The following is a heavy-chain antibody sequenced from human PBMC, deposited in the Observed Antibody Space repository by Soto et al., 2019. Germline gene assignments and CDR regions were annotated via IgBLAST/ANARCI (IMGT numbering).Heavy chain of an antibody. CDR3: AKKVNSGPGSQYFDY. D-gene: IGHD3-10*01. Sequence: PGGSLRLSCVGTGLNFDDFAMHWVRQAPGKGLEWVSGIRTGADDGTTYYADSVKGRFTISRDISKNTLFLQMNSLRAEDTAIYYCAKKVNSGPGSQYFDYWGQGTLVTVSS. J-gene: IGHJ4*02. V-gene: IGHV3-23*01. CDR1: GLNFDDFA. CDR2: IRTGADDGTT.